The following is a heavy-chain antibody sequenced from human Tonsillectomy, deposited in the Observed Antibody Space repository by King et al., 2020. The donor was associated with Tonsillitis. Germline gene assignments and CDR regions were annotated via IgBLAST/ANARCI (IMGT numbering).Heavy chain of an antibody. D-gene: IGHD4-23*01. CDR1: GGSISSYY. CDR3: ARSSGEWGGNLDAFDI. V-gene: IGHV4-59*01. J-gene: IGHJ3*02. CDR2: IYYMGST. Sequence: VQLQESGPGLVKPSETLSLTCTVSGGSISSYYWSWIRQPPGKGLEWIGYIYYMGSTNYNPALKSRVTISVDTSKNQCSLMLSSVTAADTAVYYCARSSGEWGGNLDAFDIWGQGTMVTVSS.